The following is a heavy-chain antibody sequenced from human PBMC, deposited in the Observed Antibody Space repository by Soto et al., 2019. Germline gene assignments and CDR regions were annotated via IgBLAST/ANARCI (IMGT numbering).Heavy chain of an antibody. V-gene: IGHV1-46*01. CDR1: GYTFTSYY. CDR2: IEPSNGGT. Sequence: ASVKVSCKASGYTFTSYYMHWVRQAPGQGLEWMGIIEPSNGGTSYSQKFQGRVTMTRDTSTTKVYMELSSLRSEDTAVYYCASSNIVATIGTFDYWGQGTLVTVSS. D-gene: IGHD5-12*01. J-gene: IGHJ4*02. CDR3: ASSNIVATIGTFDY.